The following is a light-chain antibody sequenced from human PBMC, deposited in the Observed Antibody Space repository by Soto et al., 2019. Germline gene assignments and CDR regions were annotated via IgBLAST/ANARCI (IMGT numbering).Light chain of an antibody. Sequence: LMQCPGTLNLSPGERATLSCMASQSIDSEYLGWYQKKPGQAPRLVIYGASFRATGIPDRFSGGGSGTDFTLTISGLEPEDFAVYYCQHYGTSPIPFGQRTRPEI. CDR3: QHYGTSPIP. CDR1: QSIDSEY. CDR2: GAS. V-gene: IGKV3-20*01. J-gene: IGKJ5*01.